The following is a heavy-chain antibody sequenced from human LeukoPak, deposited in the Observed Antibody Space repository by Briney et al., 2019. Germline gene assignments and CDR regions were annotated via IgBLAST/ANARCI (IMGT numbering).Heavy chain of an antibody. CDR1: GFTFDKAW. CDR2: ISGSGGST. D-gene: IGHD6-19*01. Sequence: GGSLRLSCAASGFTFDKAWMTWVRQAPGKGLEWVSAISGSGGSTYYADSVKGRFTISRDNSKNTLYLQMNSLRAEDTAVYYCAKWGIAVAGTKGTDAFDIWGQGTMVTVSS. CDR3: AKWGIAVAGTKGTDAFDI. V-gene: IGHV3-23*01. J-gene: IGHJ3*02.